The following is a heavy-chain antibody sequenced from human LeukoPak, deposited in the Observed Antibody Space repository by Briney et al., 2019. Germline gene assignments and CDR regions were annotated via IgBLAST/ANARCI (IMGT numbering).Heavy chain of an antibody. V-gene: IGHV1-69*05. CDR3: ARGYTGIVLMN. CDR1: RGTFSSYA. CDR2: IIPIFGTA. Sequence: SAKVSCKASRGTFSSYAISWVPQAPGHRRESMGRIIPIFGTANYAQKFQGRVTITTDESTSTAYMELSSLRSEDTAVYYCARGYTGIVLMNWGQGTLVTVSS. J-gene: IGHJ4*02. D-gene: IGHD2-8*01.